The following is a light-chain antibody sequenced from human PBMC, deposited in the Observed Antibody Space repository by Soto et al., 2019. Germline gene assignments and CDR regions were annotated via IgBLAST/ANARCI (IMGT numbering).Light chain of an antibody. CDR1: QSVGSY. J-gene: IGKJ5*01. CDR2: DAS. CDR3: QQYGSSPSIT. Sequence: ETVLTQSPVTLSLSPGERATLSCRASQSVGSYLAWYQQKRGQAPRLLIYDASSRASGIPARFSGSGSGTDFTLTISSLEPEDFAVYYCQQYGSSPSITFGQGTRLEIK. V-gene: IGKV3-11*01.